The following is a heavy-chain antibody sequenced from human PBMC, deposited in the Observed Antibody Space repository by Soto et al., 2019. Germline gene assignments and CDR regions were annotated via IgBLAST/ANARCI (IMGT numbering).Heavy chain of an antibody. CDR2: INPSGDST. CDR3: ARMTWPNNWFDP. D-gene: IGHD5-12*01. CDR1: GYIFTNYY. Sequence: QVQQVQSGAEVKKPGASVKVSCKASGYIFTNYYMHWVRQAPGQGLEWMGIINPSGDSTTYAQKFQGRXXLXRXXSTSTVYMELSSLRSEDTAVYYCARMTWPNNWFDPWGQGTLVTVSS. J-gene: IGHJ5*02. V-gene: IGHV1-46*01.